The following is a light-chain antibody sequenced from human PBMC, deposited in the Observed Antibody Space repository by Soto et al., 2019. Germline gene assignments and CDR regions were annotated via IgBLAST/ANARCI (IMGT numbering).Light chain of an antibody. CDR2: DVS. CDR3: CSYAGDSYV. Sequence: QSALTQPASVSRSPGQSITISCTGTSSDVGNYNLVSWYQQHPGKAPKLMIYDVSKRPSGVSNRFSGSKSGNTASLTISGLQADDEADYYCCSYAGDSYVFGTGTKVTVL. CDR1: SSDVGNYNL. V-gene: IGLV2-23*02. J-gene: IGLJ1*01.